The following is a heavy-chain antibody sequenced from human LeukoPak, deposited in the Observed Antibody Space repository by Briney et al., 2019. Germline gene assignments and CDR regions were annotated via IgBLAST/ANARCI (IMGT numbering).Heavy chain of an antibody. Sequence: PSETLSLTCTVSGGSISSYYWSWIRQSAGKGLEWIGLLYTSGSSNYNPSLKSRVTMSVDTSKNQFSLKLSSVTAADTAVYYCASTPGYSSGWYYFDYWGRGTLVTVSS. CDR3: ASTPGYSSGWYYFDY. D-gene: IGHD6-19*01. J-gene: IGHJ4*02. CDR1: GGSISSYY. CDR2: LYTSGSS. V-gene: IGHV4-4*07.